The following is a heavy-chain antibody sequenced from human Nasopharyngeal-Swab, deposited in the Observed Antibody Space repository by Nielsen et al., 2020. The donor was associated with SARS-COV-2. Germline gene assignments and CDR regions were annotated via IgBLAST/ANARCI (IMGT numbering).Heavy chain of an antibody. CDR3: ARDDDFWSGYSNGMDV. CDR2: IKQDGSEK. D-gene: IGHD3-3*01. J-gene: IGHJ6*02. V-gene: IGHV3-7*01. CDR1: GFTFSDYY. Sequence: GESLKISCAASGFTFSDYYMSWIRQAPGKGLEWVANIKQDGSEKYYVDSVKGRFTISRDNAKNSLYLQMNSLRAEDTAVYYCARDDDFWSGYSNGMDVWGQGTTVTVSS.